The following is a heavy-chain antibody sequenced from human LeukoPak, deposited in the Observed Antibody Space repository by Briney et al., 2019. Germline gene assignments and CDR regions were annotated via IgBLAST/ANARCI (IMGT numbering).Heavy chain of an antibody. CDR3: ARRAGFSAGDAFDI. CDR1: GFTFSNYG. Sequence: GRSLRLSCAASGFTFSNYGMHWVRQAPGKGLEWVGFIRSKAFGGTADYAASVKGRFSISRDDSKSIAYLQMNSLKTEDTAVYYCARRAGFSAGDAFDIWGQGTMVTVSS. CDR2: IRSKAFGGTA. V-gene: IGHV3-49*04. J-gene: IGHJ3*02. D-gene: IGHD3-3*02.